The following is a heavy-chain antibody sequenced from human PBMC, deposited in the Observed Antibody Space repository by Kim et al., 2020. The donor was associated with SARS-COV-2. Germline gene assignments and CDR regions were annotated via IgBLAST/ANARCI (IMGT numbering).Heavy chain of an antibody. V-gene: IGHV3-30*04. CDR3: ATYYYYGSGSAFPFDY. D-gene: IGHD3-10*01. Sequence: SVKGRITISRDHSKNTLYLQMTSLGAEDTAVYYCATYYYYGSGSAFPFDYWGQGTLVTVSS. J-gene: IGHJ4*02.